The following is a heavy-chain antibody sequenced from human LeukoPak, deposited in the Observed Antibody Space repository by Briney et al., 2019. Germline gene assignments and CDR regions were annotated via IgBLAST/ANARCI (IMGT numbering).Heavy chain of an antibody. CDR2: IYSGGST. CDR3: ARGRAAAGRIDY. Sequence: GGPLRLSCAASGFTVSSNYMSWVRQAPGKGLEWVSVIYSGGSTYYADSVKGRFTISRDNSKNTLYLQMNSLRAEDTAVYYCARGRAAAGRIDYWGQGTLVTVSS. V-gene: IGHV3-66*01. CDR1: GFTVSSNY. J-gene: IGHJ4*02. D-gene: IGHD6-13*01.